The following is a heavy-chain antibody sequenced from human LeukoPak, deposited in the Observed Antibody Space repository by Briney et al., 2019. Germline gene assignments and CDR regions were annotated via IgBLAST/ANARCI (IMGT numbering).Heavy chain of an antibody. CDR3: AAYYDSSGYGNWFDP. V-gene: IGHV4-34*01. CDR2: INHSGST. Sequence: SETLSLTCDVYGGSFSGYYWSWIRQPPEKGLEWIGEINHSGSTNYNPSLKSRVTISVDTSKNQFSLKLSSVTAADTAVYYCAAYYDSSGYGNWFDPWGQGTLVTVSS. CDR1: GGSFSGYY. D-gene: IGHD3-22*01. J-gene: IGHJ5*02.